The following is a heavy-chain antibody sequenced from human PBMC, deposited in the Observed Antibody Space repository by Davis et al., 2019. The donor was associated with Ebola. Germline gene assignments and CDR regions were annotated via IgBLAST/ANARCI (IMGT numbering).Heavy chain of an antibody. D-gene: IGHD3-22*01. V-gene: IGHV3-9*01. J-gene: IGHJ4*02. CDR1: GFTIDEYA. CDR3: AKDIAVGYLDSGGYGWGFDS. CDR2: ISWKSGSI. Sequence: SLKISCAASGFTIDEYAMHWVRQAPGKGLEWVSGISWKSGSICYADSVKGRFTISRDNAKNSLYLQMNSLRAEDTALYYCAKDIAVGYLDSGGYGWGFDSWGQGTLVTVSS.